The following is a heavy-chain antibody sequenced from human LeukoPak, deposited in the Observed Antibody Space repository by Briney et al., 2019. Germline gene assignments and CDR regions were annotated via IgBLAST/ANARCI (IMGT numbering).Heavy chain of an antibody. CDR3: ARDTFYDFWSGRGIED. CDR2: IKQDGSEK. J-gene: IGHJ4*02. D-gene: IGHD3-3*01. CDR1: GFTFSSYW. Sequence: GGSLRLSCAASGFTFSSYWMSWVRQAPGKGLEWVANIKQDGSEKYYVDSVKGRFTISRDNAKNSLYLQMNSLRAEDTAVYYRARDTFYDFWSGRGIEDWGQGTLVTVSS. V-gene: IGHV3-7*01.